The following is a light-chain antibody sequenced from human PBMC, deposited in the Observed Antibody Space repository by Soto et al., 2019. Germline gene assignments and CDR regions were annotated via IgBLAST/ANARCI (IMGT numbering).Light chain of an antibody. V-gene: IGKV3-15*01. CDR1: QSVSSN. CDR2: GTS. J-gene: IGKJ3*01. CDR3: QQDNYWPTS. Sequence: EVVMTQSPATLSVSPGERATLSCRASQSVSSNLAWYQQKPGQAPRLLINGTSNRATGVPARFSGSVSGTETNHIISCLQSADFAVYYCQQDNYWPTSFGPGTKVDI.